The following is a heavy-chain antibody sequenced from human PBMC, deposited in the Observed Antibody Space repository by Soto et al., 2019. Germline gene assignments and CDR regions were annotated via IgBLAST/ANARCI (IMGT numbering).Heavy chain of an antibody. CDR3: ARTSPVAGGFDY. V-gene: IGHV4-59*01. Sequence: VQLQESGPGRVKPAETLSLTCTVSGGSISNYYWRWIRQAPGKGLGWIGDIYYTTNYNPSLKSRVTICADTSKTQISLTLTSVTDAGTAVNSGARTSPVAGGFDYWGQGTLVTVSS. J-gene: IGHJ4*02. CDR2: IYYTT. CDR1: GGSISNYY. D-gene: IGHD6-19*01.